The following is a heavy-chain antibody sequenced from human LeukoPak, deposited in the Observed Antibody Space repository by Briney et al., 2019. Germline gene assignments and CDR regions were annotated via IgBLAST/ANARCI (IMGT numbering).Heavy chain of an antibody. J-gene: IGHJ3*02. D-gene: IGHD6-13*01. CDR1: GYSFASYW. Sequence: GESLKISCKGSGYSFASYWIGWVRQMPGKGLEWMGIIYPGDSYTRYSPSFQGQITIPADKSISTAYLQWSSLKAWDTAMYYCARKCYSSSWYSERAFDIWGQGTMVTVSS. CDR3: ARKCYSSSWYSERAFDI. CDR2: IYPGDSYT. V-gene: IGHV5-51*01.